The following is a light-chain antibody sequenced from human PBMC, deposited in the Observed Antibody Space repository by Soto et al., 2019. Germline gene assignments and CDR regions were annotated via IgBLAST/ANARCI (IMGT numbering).Light chain of an antibody. J-gene: IGKJ1*01. CDR1: QSVSTY. Sequence: DIQMTQSPSSLSASIVDRVTITCRASQSVSTYLNWYQQRPGKAPKLLISDASQLQSGVPSRFLGTGSETEWSLTTASLQREDFATYYGQHSFIAPQTFGQESRVELK. CDR2: DAS. V-gene: IGKV1-39*01. CDR3: QHSFIAPQT.